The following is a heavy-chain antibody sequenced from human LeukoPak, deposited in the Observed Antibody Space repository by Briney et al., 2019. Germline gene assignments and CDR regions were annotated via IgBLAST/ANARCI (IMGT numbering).Heavy chain of an antibody. CDR3: TRAWINYFDS. Sequence: PSETLSLTCTVSGGSINSATYYWRWLRQHPGKGLEWIGYIYYNGNAYYNPSLESRVAISVDTSKNQFSLNVNSVTAADAAVYYCTRAWINYFDSWGQGTLVTVSS. CDR2: IYYNGNA. CDR1: GGSINSATYY. J-gene: IGHJ4*02. V-gene: IGHV4-31*03. D-gene: IGHD1-1*01.